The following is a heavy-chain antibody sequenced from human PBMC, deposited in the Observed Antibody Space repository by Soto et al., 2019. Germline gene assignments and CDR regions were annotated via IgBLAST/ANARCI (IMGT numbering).Heavy chain of an antibody. CDR2: IIPIFGTA. J-gene: IGHJ3*02. D-gene: IGHD3-22*01. V-gene: IGHV1-69*13. CDR3: ARSDDYYVSSGSPMAFDI. Sequence: SVKVSCKASGGTFSSYAISWVRQAPGQGLEWMGGIIPIFGTANYAQKFQGRVTITADESTSTAYMELSSLRSEDTAVYYCARSDDYYVSSGSPMAFDIWGQGTMVTVSS. CDR1: GGTFSSYA.